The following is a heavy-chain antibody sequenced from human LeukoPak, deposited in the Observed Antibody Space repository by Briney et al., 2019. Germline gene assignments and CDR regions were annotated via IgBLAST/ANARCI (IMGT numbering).Heavy chain of an antibody. CDR2: ISASGGNR. J-gene: IGHJ4*02. CDR1: GFTFSSYA. V-gene: IGHV3-23*01. D-gene: IGHD6-13*01. Sequence: GGSLRLSCAASGFTFSSYAMSWVRQAPGKGLEWVSVISASGGNRYYADSVKGRFTISRDNSKNTLYLQMDSLRAEDTAIYYCAKTRPLDSSSWSHGDYWGQGTLVTVSS. CDR3: AKTRPLDSSSWSHGDY.